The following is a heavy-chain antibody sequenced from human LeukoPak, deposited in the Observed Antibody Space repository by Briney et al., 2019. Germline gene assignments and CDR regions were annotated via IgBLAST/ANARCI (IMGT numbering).Heavy chain of an antibody. CDR2: IYHSGST. CDR1: GGSISSSSYY. V-gene: IGHV4-39*07. Sequence: SETLSLTCTVSGGSISSSSYYWGWVRQPPGKGLEWIGEIYHSGSTKYNPSLESRVTISVDKSKNQFSLKLTSVTAADTALYFCARVPTHLWAEDLYFDYWGQGILVTVSS. J-gene: IGHJ4*02. CDR3: ARVPTHLWAEDLYFDY. D-gene: IGHD3-16*01.